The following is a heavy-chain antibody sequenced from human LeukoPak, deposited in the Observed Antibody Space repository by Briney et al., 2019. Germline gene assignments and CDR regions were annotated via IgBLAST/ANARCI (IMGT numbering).Heavy chain of an antibody. J-gene: IGHJ4*02. CDR3: AREYYYDSSGYSMYYFDY. V-gene: IGHV1-46*01. CDR2: INPSGGST. Sequence: ASVKVSCKASGYTFTSYYTHWVRQAPGQGLEWMGIINPSGGSTSYAQKFQGRVTMTRDMSTSTVYMELSSLRSEDAAVYYCAREYYYDSSGYSMYYFDYWGQGTLVTVSS. D-gene: IGHD3-22*01. CDR1: GYTFTSYY.